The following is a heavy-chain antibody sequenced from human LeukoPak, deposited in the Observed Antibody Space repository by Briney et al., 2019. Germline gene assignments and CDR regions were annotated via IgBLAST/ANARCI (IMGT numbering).Heavy chain of an antibody. J-gene: IGHJ4*02. CDR2: IYTSGST. V-gene: IGHV4-61*02. CDR3: ARDIEVAGLFDY. CDR1: GGSISSGSYY. Sequence: SETLSLTCTVSGGSISSGSYYWSWIRQPAGKGLEWIGRIYTSGSTNYNPSLKSRVTISVDTSKNQSSLKLSSVTAADTAVYYCARDIEVAGLFDYWGRGTLVTVSS. D-gene: IGHD6-19*01.